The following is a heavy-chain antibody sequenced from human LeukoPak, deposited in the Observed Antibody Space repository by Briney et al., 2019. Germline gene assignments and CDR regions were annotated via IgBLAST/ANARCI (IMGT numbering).Heavy chain of an antibody. Sequence: GGSLRLSCAASGFTFSSYWMHWVRQAPGKGLVWVSRINSDGSSTSYADSVKGRFTISRDNAKNTLYLQMNSLRAEDTAVYYCARGGGYYAYVWGSYRYTGDWFDPWGQGTLVTVSS. CDR1: GFTFSSYW. D-gene: IGHD3-16*02. J-gene: IGHJ5*02. CDR3: ARGGGYYAYVWGSYRYTGDWFDP. V-gene: IGHV3-74*01. CDR2: INSDGSST.